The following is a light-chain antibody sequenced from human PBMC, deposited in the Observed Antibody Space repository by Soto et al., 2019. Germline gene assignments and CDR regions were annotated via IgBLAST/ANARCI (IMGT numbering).Light chain of an antibody. Sequence: QSLRTHPASVSGAAGHASSISCTGTSSDVGGYDYVSWYQHHPGKAPKLIICDVSDRPSGVSNRFSGSKSGNTASLTISGLQAEDEGDYYCSSYTTSSTPCVFGTGTKVTVL. CDR2: DVS. J-gene: IGLJ1*01. CDR1: SSDVGGYDY. CDR3: SSYTTSSTPCV. V-gene: IGLV2-14*03.